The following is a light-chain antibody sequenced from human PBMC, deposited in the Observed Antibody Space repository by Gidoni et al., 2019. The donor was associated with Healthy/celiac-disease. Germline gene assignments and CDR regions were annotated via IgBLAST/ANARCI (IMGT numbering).Light chain of an antibody. CDR3: QQYNSYSLFT. J-gene: IGKJ3*01. CDR1: QSISSW. Sequence: DIQMTQSPSTLSASVGDRVTITCRASQSISSWLAWYQQKPGKAPKLLIYDASSLESGVPSRFSGSGSGTEFTLTISSLQPDDVATYYCQQYNSYSLFTFXPXTKVDIK. V-gene: IGKV1-5*01. CDR2: DAS.